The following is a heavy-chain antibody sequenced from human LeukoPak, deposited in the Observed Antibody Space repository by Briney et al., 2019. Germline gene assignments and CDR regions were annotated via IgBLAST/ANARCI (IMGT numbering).Heavy chain of an antibody. V-gene: IGHV3-23*01. CDR2: ISGSGDST. CDR3: AKDRYYDFWSGSDY. D-gene: IGHD3-3*01. CDR1: RFTFSSYA. Sequence: GGSLRLSCAASRFTFSSYAMSWVRQAPGKGLEWVSTISGSGDSTYYADSVKGRFSISRDNSKNTLYLQLSSLRAEDTAVYYCAKDRYYDFWSGSDYWGQGTLVTVSS. J-gene: IGHJ4*02.